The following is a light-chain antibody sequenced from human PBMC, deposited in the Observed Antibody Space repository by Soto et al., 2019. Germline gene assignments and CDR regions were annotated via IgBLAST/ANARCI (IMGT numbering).Light chain of an antibody. Sequence: QSVLTQPPSASGTPGQRGTISGSGSSSNIGSNYVYWYQQLPGTAPKLLIYRNNQRPSGVPDRFSGSKSGTSASLAISGLRSEDEADYYCAAWDDSLSGSAVFGGGTQLTVL. J-gene: IGLJ7*01. CDR3: AAWDDSLSGSAV. CDR1: SSNIGSNY. CDR2: RNN. V-gene: IGLV1-47*01.